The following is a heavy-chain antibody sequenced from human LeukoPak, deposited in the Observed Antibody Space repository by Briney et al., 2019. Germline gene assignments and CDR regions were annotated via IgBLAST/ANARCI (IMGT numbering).Heavy chain of an antibody. CDR2: INHSGST. D-gene: IGHD6-19*01. V-gene: IGHV4-34*01. CDR3: ARVTVAGFNY. CDR1: GGSISGGDYF. J-gene: IGHJ4*02. Sequence: PSETLSLTCTVSGGSISGGDYFWNWIRQPPGKGLEWIGEINHSGSTNYNPSLKSRVTISVDTSKNQFSLKLSSVTAADTAVYYCARVTVAGFNYWGQGTLVTVSS.